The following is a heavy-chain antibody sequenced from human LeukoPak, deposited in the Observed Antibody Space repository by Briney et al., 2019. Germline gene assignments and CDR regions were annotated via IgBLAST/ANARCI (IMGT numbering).Heavy chain of an antibody. J-gene: IGHJ4*02. CDR3: ARVRCSGGSCYSDY. V-gene: IGHV1-2*02. CDR1: GYTFTGYY. Sequence: ASVKVSCKASGYTFTGYYMHWVRQAPGQGREWMGWINPNSGGTNYAQKFQGRVTMTRDTSISTAYMELSRLRSDGTAVYYCARVRCSGGSCYSDYWGQGTLVTVSS. D-gene: IGHD2-15*01. CDR2: INPNSGGT.